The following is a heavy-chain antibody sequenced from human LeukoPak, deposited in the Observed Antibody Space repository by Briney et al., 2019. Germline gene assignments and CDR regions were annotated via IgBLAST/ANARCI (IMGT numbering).Heavy chain of an antibody. V-gene: IGHV3-30-3*01. CDR1: GFTFSSYA. J-gene: IGHJ4*02. CDR2: ISYDGSNK. D-gene: IGHD3-22*01. CDR3: ARPPPSGYYNKTFDY. Sequence: GGSLRLSCAASGFTFSSYAMHWVRQAPGKGLEWVAVISYDGSNKYYADSVKGRFTISRDNSKNTLYLQMNSLRAEDTAVHYCARPPPSGYYNKTFDYGGQGPWVTVPS.